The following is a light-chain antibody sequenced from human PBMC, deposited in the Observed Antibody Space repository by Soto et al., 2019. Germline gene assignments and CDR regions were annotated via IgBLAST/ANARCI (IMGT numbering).Light chain of an antibody. CDR2: DVR. CDR1: HSDVGGFDY. V-gene: IGLV2-14*03. Sequence: QSALIQPASVSGSPGQSITISCTGTHSDVGGFDYVSWFQQYPGRAPKLLIFDVRDRPSGVSNRISGSKSGATASLTISGLQADEEADYYCVSYTSRTNLVVFGTGTQLTVL. J-gene: IGLJ2*01. CDR3: VSYTSRTNLVV.